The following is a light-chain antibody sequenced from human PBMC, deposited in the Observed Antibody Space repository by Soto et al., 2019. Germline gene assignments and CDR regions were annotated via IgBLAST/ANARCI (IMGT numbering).Light chain of an antibody. J-gene: IGKJ2*01. CDR2: AAS. CDR3: QQSYSTPRYT. V-gene: IGKV1-39*01. Sequence: DIPMTQSPSSLSESVGDRVTITCRASQSISSYLNWYQQKPGKAPKLLIYAASSLQSGVPSRFSGSGSGTDFTLTISSLQPEDFATYYCQQSYSTPRYTFGQGTKLEIK. CDR1: QSISSY.